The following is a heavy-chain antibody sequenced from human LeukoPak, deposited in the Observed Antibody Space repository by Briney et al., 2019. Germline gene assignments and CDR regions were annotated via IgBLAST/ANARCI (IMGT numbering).Heavy chain of an antibody. D-gene: IGHD1-26*01. V-gene: IGHV1-2*06. CDR1: GYTFTGYY. CDR2: INPNSGGT. Sequence: ASVKVSCKASGYTFTGYYMHWVRQAPGQGLEWVGRINPNSGGTNYAQKFQGRVTMTRDTSISTAYMELSRLRSDDTAVYYCARGSRDIVGATDYWGQGTLVTVSS. CDR3: ARGSRDIVGATDY. J-gene: IGHJ4*02.